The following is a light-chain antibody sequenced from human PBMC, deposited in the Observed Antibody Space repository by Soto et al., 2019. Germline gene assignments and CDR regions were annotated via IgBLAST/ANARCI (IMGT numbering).Light chain of an antibody. CDR2: SDD. J-gene: IGLJ3*02. Sequence: QSALTQAPSVSGIPGQRVTISCSGSNSNIGSNTVNWYQQLPGTAPKLLIYSDDQRPSGVPDRFSGSKSGTSASLAISGLQSEDEADYYCAAWDDSLNGWVFGGGTKLTVL. V-gene: IGLV1-44*01. CDR3: AAWDDSLNGWV. CDR1: NSNIGSNT.